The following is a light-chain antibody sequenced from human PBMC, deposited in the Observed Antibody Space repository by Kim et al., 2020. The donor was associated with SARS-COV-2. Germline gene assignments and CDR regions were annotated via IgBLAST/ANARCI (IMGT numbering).Light chain of an antibody. V-gene: IGKV3-15*01. Sequence: EIVMTQSPATLSASPGERATLSCRASQSIRSNLAWFQQKPGQAPRLFIYGASTRATGIPARFSGTGSGTEFTLTISSLQSEDFAGYYCQQYNDWPPSYTFGQGTKLEI. CDR1: QSIRSN. CDR2: GAS. J-gene: IGKJ2*01. CDR3: QQYNDWPPSYT.